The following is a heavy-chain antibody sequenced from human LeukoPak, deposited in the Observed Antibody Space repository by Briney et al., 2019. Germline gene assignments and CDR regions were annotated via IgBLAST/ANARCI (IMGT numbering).Heavy chain of an antibody. D-gene: IGHD2-21*02. Sequence: ASVKVSCKASGYTFTGYYMHWVRQAPGQGLEWMGWINPNSGGTNYAQKFQGRVTMTRDTSISTAYMELSRLRPDDTAVYYCAREVTAIPGYFDYWGQGTLVTVSS. CDR1: GYTFTGYY. CDR2: INPNSGGT. CDR3: AREVTAIPGYFDY. J-gene: IGHJ4*02. V-gene: IGHV1-2*02.